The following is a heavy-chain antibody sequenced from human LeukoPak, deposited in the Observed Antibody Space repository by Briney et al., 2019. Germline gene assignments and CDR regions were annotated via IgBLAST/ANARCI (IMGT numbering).Heavy chain of an antibody. J-gene: IGHJ4*02. V-gene: IGHV3-74*01. Sequence: GGSLRLSCAASGFTFSSYWMHWVRQAPGKGLGWVSRINSDGSSTSYADSVKGRFTISRDNAKNTLYLQMNSLRAEDTAVYYCARGRGYSCIYWGQGTLVTVSS. CDR2: INSDGSST. D-gene: IGHD5-18*01. CDR3: ARGRGYSCIY. CDR1: GFTFSSYW.